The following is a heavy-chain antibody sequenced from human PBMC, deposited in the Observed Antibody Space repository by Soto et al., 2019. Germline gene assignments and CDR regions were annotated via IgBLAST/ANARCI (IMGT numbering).Heavy chain of an antibody. D-gene: IGHD3-22*01. V-gene: IGHV3-21*01. J-gene: IGHJ4*02. CDR1: GFTFSSYS. CDR2: ISSSSSYI. CDR3: ARSVPGDYYDSSGYPQFDY. Sequence: GGSLRLSCAASGFTFSSYSMNWVRQAPGKGLEWVSSISSSSSYIYYADSVKGRFTISRDNAKNSLYLQMNSLRAEDTAVYYCARSVPGDYYDSSGYPQFDYWGQGTPVTVSS.